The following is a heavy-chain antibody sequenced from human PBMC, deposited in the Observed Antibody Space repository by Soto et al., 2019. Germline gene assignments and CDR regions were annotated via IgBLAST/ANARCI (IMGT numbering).Heavy chain of an antibody. Sequence: SETLSLTCTVSGASISGFYWRCIRKSAGKGLEWIVSIYATGTTDYNPSLKSRVMMSVDTSKKQFSLKLRSVTAADTAVYYCVRDGTKTLRDWFDPWGQGISVTVSS. V-gene: IGHV4-4*07. CDR3: VRDGTKTLRDWFDP. D-gene: IGHD1-1*01. J-gene: IGHJ5*02. CDR2: IYATGTT. CDR1: GASISGFY.